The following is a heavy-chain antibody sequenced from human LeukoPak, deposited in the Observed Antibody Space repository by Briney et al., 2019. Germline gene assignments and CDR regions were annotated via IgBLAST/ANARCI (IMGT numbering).Heavy chain of an antibody. CDR3: ARGGSGSGYLYYFDY. CDR2: IDFNSGGT. D-gene: IGHD3-10*01. Sequence: ASVMVSCKASRHSFSDYSMHWVRLAPGQGLEWMGRIDFNSGGTTYAHNFQGRVTMTRDTSINTVYMELSGLTSDDTAVYYCARGGSGSGYLYYFDYWGQGTLVSVPS. CDR1: RHSFSDYS. V-gene: IGHV1-2*06. J-gene: IGHJ4*02.